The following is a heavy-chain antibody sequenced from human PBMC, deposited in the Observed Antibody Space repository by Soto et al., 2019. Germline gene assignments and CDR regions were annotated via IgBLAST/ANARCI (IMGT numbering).Heavy chain of an antibody. CDR2: ISGSGGST. CDR1: GFTFSSYA. J-gene: IGHJ4*02. Sequence: PGGSLRLSCAASGFTFSSYAMSWVRQAPGKGLEWVSAISGSGGSTYYADSVKGRFTISRDNSKNTLYLQMNSLRAEDTAVYYCAKEDPRLGYDFWSGYYTHFDYWGQGTLVTVSS. V-gene: IGHV3-23*01. CDR3: AKEDPRLGYDFWSGYYTHFDY. D-gene: IGHD3-3*01.